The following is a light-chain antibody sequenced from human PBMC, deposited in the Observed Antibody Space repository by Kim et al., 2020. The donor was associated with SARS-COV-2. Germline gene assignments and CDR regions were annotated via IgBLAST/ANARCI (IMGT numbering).Light chain of an antibody. Sequence: PGQSVTISCSGTSSVLGGFNYVSWYQQHPGKATKLIIYEVIKRPSGVPDRFSGSKSGNTASLTVSGLQAEDEADYYCSTHGGYNYVFGTGTKVTVL. CDR2: EVI. V-gene: IGLV2-8*01. CDR1: SSVLGGFNY. CDR3: STHGGYNYV. J-gene: IGLJ1*01.